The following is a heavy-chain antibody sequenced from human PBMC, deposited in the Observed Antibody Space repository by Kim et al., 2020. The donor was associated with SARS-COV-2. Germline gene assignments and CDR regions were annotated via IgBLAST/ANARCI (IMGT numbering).Heavy chain of an antibody. D-gene: IGHD3-9*01. CDR2: MNPNSGNT. Sequence: ASVKVSCKASGYTFTSYDINWVRQATGQGLEWMGWMNPNSGNTGYAQKFQGRVTMTRNTSISTAYMELSSLRSEDTAVYYCARGRVVLSVLRYFDSEIDAFDIWGQGTMVTVSS. V-gene: IGHV1-8*01. CDR1: GYTFTSYD. CDR3: ARGRVVLSVLRYFDSEIDAFDI. J-gene: IGHJ3*02.